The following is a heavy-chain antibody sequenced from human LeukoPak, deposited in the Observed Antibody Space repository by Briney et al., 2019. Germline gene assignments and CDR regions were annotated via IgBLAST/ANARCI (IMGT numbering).Heavy chain of an antibody. D-gene: IGHD3-10*01. CDR1: GGSFSGCY. CDR2: INHSGST. V-gene: IGHV4-34*01. CDR3: ASSSGQH. J-gene: IGHJ1*01. Sequence: SETLSLTCAVYGGSFSGCYWSWIRQPPGKGLEWIGEINHSGSTNYNPSLKSRVTTSVDTSKNQFSLKLSSVTAADTAVYYCASSSGQHWGQGTLVTVSS.